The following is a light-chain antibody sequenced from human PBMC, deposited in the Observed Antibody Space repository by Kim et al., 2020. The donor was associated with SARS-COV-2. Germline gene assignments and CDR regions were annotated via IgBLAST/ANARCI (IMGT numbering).Light chain of an antibody. V-gene: IGKV3-20*01. CDR1: QSVSSSY. Sequence: SPRERATLACSAGQSVSSSYLVWYQQKTRRPPRLLIYGASSSATASPDGCSGSGCATDVTLTISRMVPHDFSVYYCQQYGSSRLTFGQGTKVDIK. CDR3: QQYGSSRLT. J-gene: IGKJ1*01. CDR2: GAS.